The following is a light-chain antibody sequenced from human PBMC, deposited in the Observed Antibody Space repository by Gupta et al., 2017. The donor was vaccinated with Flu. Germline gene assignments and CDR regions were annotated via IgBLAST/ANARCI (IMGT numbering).Light chain of an antibody. CDR1: QSVTSTY. CDR3: QQFGSSPVT. CDR2: GAS. V-gene: IGKV3-20*01. J-gene: IGKJ4*01. Sequence: ATLSLSPGERATLSCRASQSVTSTYFAWYQQKPGQAPRLLIYGASSRAIGIPDRFSGSGSGTDFTLTISRLEPEDFTMYYCQQFGSSPVTFGGGTTVEIK.